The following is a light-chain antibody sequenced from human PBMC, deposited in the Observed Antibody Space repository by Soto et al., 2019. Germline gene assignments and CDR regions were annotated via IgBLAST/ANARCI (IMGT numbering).Light chain of an antibody. V-gene: IGLV2-11*01. CDR1: SSDVGGYNY. J-gene: IGLJ3*02. CDR3: CSYAGSYRWV. Sequence: QSALTQPRSVSGSPGQSVTISCTGTSSDVGGYNYVSWYQQYPGKAPKLMIYDVSKRPSGVPDRFSGSKSGNTASLTISGLQAEDEADYYCCSYAGSYRWVFGGGTKVTVL. CDR2: DVS.